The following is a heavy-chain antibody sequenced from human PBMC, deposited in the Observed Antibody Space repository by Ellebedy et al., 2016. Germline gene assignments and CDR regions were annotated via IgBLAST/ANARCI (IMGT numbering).Heavy chain of an antibody. CDR1: GFLFGDFT. J-gene: IGHJ4*02. Sequence: GGSLRLSCAASGFLFGDFTLHWVRQSPGKGLEWVSLLSWDGSRPYYADSVKGRFTVSRDTSKNSLFLEMNSLRSEDTALYYCANPLYRHTGYDYAGFDSWGQGTLVTVSS. CDR2: LSWDGSRP. V-gene: IGHV3-43*01. CDR3: ANPLYRHTGYDYAGFDS. D-gene: IGHD5-12*01.